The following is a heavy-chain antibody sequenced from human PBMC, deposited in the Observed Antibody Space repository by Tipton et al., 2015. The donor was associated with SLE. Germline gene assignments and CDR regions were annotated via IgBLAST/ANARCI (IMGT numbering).Heavy chain of an antibody. CDR2: IYYTGST. CDR3: ARFSPAIAGFDP. Sequence: LRLSCTVSGGSISSSSYYWSWIRQHPGKGLEWIGYIYYTGSTYYNPSLMSRVTISVDTSKNQFSLQPRSVTAADTAVYYCARFSPAIAGFDPWGQGTLVTVSS. V-gene: IGHV4-31*02. J-gene: IGHJ5*02. D-gene: IGHD1-26*01. CDR1: GGSISSSSYY.